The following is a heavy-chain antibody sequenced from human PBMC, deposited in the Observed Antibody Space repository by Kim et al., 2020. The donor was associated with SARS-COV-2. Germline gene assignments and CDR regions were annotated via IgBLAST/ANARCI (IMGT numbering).Heavy chain of an antibody. CDR3: AKSQTYPTSVFYL. V-gene: IGHV3-23*01. CDR1: GFTFNNYA. CDR2: ISGNGVAT. D-gene: IGHD2-8*01. J-gene: IGHJ2*01. Sequence: GGSLRLSCAASGFTFNNYAMNWVRQAPGKGLECVSTISGNGVATFYADSVKGRFTISRDNSRKTIYLQMNSLRAEDTPVFYCAKSQTYPTSVFYLWGLGTVLTV.